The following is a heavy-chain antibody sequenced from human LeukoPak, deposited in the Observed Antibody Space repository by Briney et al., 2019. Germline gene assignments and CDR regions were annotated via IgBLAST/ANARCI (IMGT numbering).Heavy chain of an antibody. V-gene: IGHV3-53*01. CDR1: GFTVSSNY. D-gene: IGHD6-19*01. CDR3: ARGGREWLASFDY. Sequence: GGSLILSCAASGFTVSSNYMSWVRQAPGKGLEWVSVNYSGGSTYYADSVKGRFTISRDNSKNTLYLQMNSLRAEDTAVYYCARGGREWLASFDYWGQGTLVTVSS. CDR2: NYSGGST. J-gene: IGHJ4*02.